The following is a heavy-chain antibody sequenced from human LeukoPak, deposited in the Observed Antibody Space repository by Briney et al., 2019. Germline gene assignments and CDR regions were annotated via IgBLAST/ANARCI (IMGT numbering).Heavy chain of an antibody. V-gene: IGHV1-2*02. CDR2: MQPNSGDT. CDR1: GYTLSGYY. Sequence: ASVKVSCKASGYTLSGYYIRWVRQAPGQGLQWMGWMQPNSGDTNYAQKFQGRVTMTRDTSISTAYMELSRLRSDDTAVYYCARRLWLVSEYAFDIWGQGTMVTVSS. D-gene: IGHD6-19*01. CDR3: ARRLWLVSEYAFDI. J-gene: IGHJ3*02.